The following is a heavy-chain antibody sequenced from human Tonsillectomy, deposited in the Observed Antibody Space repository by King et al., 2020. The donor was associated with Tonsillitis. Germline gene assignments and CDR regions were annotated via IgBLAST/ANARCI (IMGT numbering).Heavy chain of an antibody. J-gene: IGHJ4*02. CDR1: GFTFSSYA. D-gene: IGHD3-3*01. Sequence: VQLVESGGGVVQPGRSLRLSCAASGFTFSSYAMNWVRXAPGKGXEXVXXXXXXXXXXYYXXSVKGRFTISRDNSKNTLYLQMNXXRAEDTAVYYCARGGLRFLEWLLEKWGQGTLVTVSS. CDR3: ARGGLRFLEWLLEK. CDR2: XXXXXXXX. V-gene: IGHV3-30*01.